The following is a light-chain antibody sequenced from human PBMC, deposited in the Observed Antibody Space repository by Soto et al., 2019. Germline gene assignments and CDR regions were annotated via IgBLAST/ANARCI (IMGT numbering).Light chain of an antibody. Sequence: DIQMTQSPSSLSASVGDRVTINCRASQDIRDDLGLYQQKPGKAPQRLIFGASSLQSGVPSRFSCSGSGTEFSLTISRLQPEDFATYYCLQHTTLPWTFGQGTKVEVK. V-gene: IGKV1-17*01. CDR2: GAS. CDR3: LQHTTLPWT. J-gene: IGKJ1*01. CDR1: QDIRDD.